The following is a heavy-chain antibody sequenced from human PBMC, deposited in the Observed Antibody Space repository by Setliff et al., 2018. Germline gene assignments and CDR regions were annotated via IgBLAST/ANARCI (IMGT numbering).Heavy chain of an antibody. Sequence: PSETLSLTCTVSGGSISSYYWSWIRQPAGKGLEWIRRIYTSGSTNYNPSLKSRVTMSVDTSKNQFSLKLSSVTAADTAVYYCARVSTVTTWPYYYYMDVWGKGTTVTVSS. CDR1: GGSISSYY. D-gene: IGHD4-4*01. CDR2: IYTSGST. CDR3: ARVSTVTTWPYYYYMDV. V-gene: IGHV4-4*07. J-gene: IGHJ6*03.